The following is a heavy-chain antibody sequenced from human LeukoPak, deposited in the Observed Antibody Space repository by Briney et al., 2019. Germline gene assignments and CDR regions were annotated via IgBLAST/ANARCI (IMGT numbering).Heavy chain of an antibody. D-gene: IGHD4-17*01. Sequence: PSETLSLTCAVYGGSFSGYYWSWIRQPPGKGLEWIGEVNHSGSTNYNPSLKSRVTISVDTSKNQFSLKLSSVTAADTAVYYCAADYGDYNSAFDYWGQGTLVTVSS. CDR1: GGSFSGYY. CDR2: VNHSGST. V-gene: IGHV4-34*01. J-gene: IGHJ4*02. CDR3: AADYGDYNSAFDY.